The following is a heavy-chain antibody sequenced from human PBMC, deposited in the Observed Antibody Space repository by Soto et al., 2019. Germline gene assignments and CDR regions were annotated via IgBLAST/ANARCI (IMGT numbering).Heavy chain of an antibody. CDR3: ASAGFGVVENWFDP. V-gene: IGHV4-31*03. CDR1: GGSISSGGYY. CDR2: IYYSGST. D-gene: IGHD3-3*01. Sequence: SETLSLTCTVSGGSISSGGYYWSWIRQHPGKGLEWIGYIYYSGSTYYNPSLKSRVTISVDTSKNQFSLKLSSVTAADTAVYYCASAGFGVVENWFDPWGQGTLVTVSS. J-gene: IGHJ5*02.